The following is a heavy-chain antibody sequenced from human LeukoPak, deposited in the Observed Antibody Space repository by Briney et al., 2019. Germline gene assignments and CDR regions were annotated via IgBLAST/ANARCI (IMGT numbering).Heavy chain of an antibody. CDR1: GGTFSSYA. CDR3: ARDLTALYERGYSYGRFDY. Sequence: SVKVSCKASGGTFSSYAISWVRQAPGQGLEWMGGIIPIFGTANYAQKFQGRVTITADESTSTAYMELSSLRSDDTAVYYCARDLTALYERGYSYGRFDYWGQGTLVTVSS. D-gene: IGHD5-18*01. CDR2: IIPIFGTA. V-gene: IGHV1-69*13. J-gene: IGHJ4*02.